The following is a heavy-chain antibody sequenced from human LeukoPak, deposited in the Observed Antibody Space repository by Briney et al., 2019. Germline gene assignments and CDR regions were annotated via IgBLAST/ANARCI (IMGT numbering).Heavy chain of an antibody. CDR2: ISGSGGST. D-gene: IGHD2-2*01. CDR3: AKIPKGGYFDY. Sequence: GGSLRLSCAASGFTFSSYAMSWVRQAPGKGLEWVSAISGSGGSTYYADSVKGRFTISRDSSKNTLSLQMNSLRAEDTAVYYCAKIPKGGYFDYWGQGTLVTVSS. J-gene: IGHJ4*02. CDR1: GFTFSSYA. V-gene: IGHV3-23*01.